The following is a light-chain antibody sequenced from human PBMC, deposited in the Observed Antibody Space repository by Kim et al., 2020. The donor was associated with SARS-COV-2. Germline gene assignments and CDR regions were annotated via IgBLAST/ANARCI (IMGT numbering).Light chain of an antibody. CDR1: ESVSSSY. J-gene: IGKJ4*01. CDR3: QQYGGSLT. V-gene: IGKV3-20*01. Sequence: LAPGESATLSCSASESVSSSYLAWYQQKPGQAPMLLIYGASGRATGIPDRFSGSGSGTDFTLTITRLEPEDFAVYYCQQYGGSLTFGGGTKVDIK. CDR2: GAS.